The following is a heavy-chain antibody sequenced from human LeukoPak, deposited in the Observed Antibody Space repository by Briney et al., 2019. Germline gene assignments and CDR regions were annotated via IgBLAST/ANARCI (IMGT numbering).Heavy chain of an antibody. Sequence: PSETLSPTCTVSGGTISSYYWSWIRQPPGKGLEGIGYIYYSGSTNYNPSHKSRVTISVDTSKNQFSLKLSYVTAADTAVYFCARESSWGNFDYWGQGTLVTVSS. CDR3: ARESSWGNFDY. CDR1: GGTISSYY. V-gene: IGHV4-59*01. CDR2: IYYSGST. D-gene: IGHD7-27*01. J-gene: IGHJ4*02.